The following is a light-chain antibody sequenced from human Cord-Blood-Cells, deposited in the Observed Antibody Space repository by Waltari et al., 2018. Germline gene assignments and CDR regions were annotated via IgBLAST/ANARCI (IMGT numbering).Light chain of an antibody. Sequence: QSALTQPRSVSASPGQPVTLSCTVTSSDVGGYNYVSWYQQHPGKAPQLMIYDVSQRPSGVPDRFSGSKSGNTASLTISGLQAEDEADYYCCSYAGSYTYVFGTGTKVTVL. CDR3: CSYAGSYTYV. V-gene: IGLV2-11*01. J-gene: IGLJ1*01. CDR1: SSDVGGYNY. CDR2: DVS.